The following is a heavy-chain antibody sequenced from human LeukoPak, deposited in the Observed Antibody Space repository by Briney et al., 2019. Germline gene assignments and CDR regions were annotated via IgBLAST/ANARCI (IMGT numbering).Heavy chain of an antibody. CDR2: IYHSGST. CDR1: GGSISSGGYY. Sequence: SQTLSLTCTVSGGSISSGGYYWSWIRQPPGKGLEWIGYIYHSGSTYYNPSLKSRVTISVDRSKNQFSLKLSSVTAADTAVYYCAREAYCSSTSCADFDYWGQGTLVTASS. J-gene: IGHJ4*02. D-gene: IGHD2-2*01. V-gene: IGHV4-30-2*01. CDR3: AREAYCSSTSCADFDY.